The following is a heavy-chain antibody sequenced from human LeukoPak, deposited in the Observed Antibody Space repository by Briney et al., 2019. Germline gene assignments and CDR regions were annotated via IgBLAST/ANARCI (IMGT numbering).Heavy chain of an antibody. D-gene: IGHD2-2*01. Sequence: SETLSLTCGVSGGSIDITNYWRWVRQAPGKGLEWIGEISHSGTTKYNPSLRSRVPMSLDRANNQFSLSLTSVTAADTAVYYCTRESRPFCPFAYWGQGGLVSVPP. J-gene: IGHJ4*02. CDR3: TRESRPFCPFAY. CDR1: GGSIDITNY. V-gene: IGHV4-4*02. CDR2: ISHSGTT.